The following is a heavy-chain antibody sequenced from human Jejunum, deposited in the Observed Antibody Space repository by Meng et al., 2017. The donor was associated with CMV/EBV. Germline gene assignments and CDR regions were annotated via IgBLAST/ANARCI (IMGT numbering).Heavy chain of an antibody. CDR1: GFSPSTSGEG. CDR3: AHFVGGYYPSRPDY. D-gene: IGHD1-26*01. CDR2: IYRGDDK. J-gene: IGHJ4*02. V-gene: IGHV2-5*02. Sequence: QTPLKGSGPQRVKPTQPLTLSCSFSGFSPSTSGEGVGWIRQPPGKALEWLALIYRGDDKRYSPSLNSRLTIAKDTSKNEVVLTLTNMGPIDTGTYYCAHFVGGYYPSRPDYWGQGTLVTVSS.